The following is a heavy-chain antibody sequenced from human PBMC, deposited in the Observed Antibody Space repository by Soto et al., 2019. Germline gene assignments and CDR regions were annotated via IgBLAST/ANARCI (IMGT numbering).Heavy chain of an antibody. CDR2: IYPGDSDT. D-gene: IGHD3-10*01. Sequence: PGESMKISCQGSGYNFANYWIGWVRQMPGKGLEWMGIIYPGDSDTRYSPSFQGQVTISADKSISTAYLQWSSLKASDTAMYYCAGGGVRGVITRTRDYYGMDVWGQGTLVTVS. CDR3: AGGGVRGVITRTRDYYGMDV. J-gene: IGHJ6*02. CDR1: GYNFANYW. V-gene: IGHV5-51*01.